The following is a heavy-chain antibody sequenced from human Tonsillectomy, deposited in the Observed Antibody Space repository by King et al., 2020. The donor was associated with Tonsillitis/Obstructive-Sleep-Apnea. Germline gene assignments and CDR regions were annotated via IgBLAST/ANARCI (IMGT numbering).Heavy chain of an antibody. D-gene: IGHD2-21*02. J-gene: IGHJ4*02. CDR1: GFSLDTSGVG. Sequence: ITLKESGPTLVKPTQTLTLTCTFSGFSLDTSGVGVGWIRQTPAKALEWLALIYWDDNKRYNPSLKSRLGITKDTSKNHVVLTMTHVDPVDTATYFCAHRLPLSWYSSGTFTYWGQGTLVTVSS. CDR3: AHRLPLSWYSSGTFTY. CDR2: IYWDDNK. V-gene: IGHV2-5*02.